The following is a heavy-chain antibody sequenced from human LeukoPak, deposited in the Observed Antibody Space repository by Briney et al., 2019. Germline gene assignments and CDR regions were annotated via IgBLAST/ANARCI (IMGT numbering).Heavy chain of an antibody. Sequence: SETLSLPCTVSGGPISSSSYYGGWIRQPPGKGLEWIGSIYYSGSTYYNPSLKSRVTISVDTSKNQFSLKLSSVTAADTAVYYCARNEGWVPAANYWGQGTLVTVSS. CDR3: ARNEGWVPAANY. D-gene: IGHD2-2*01. J-gene: IGHJ4*02. CDR2: IYYSGST. V-gene: IGHV4-39*01. CDR1: GGPISSSSYY.